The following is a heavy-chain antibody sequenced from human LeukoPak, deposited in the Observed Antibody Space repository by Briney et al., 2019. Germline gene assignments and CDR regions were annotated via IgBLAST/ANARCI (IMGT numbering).Heavy chain of an antibody. Sequence: GGSLRLSCAASGFTVSSNYVSWVRQAPGKGLEWVSVIYSGGSTYYADSVKGRFTISRDNSKNTLYLQMNSLRAEDTAVYYCARGRSYCSSTSCYVFDYWGQGTLVTVSS. CDR3: ARGRSYCSSTSCYVFDY. V-gene: IGHV3-53*01. CDR1: GFTVSSNY. CDR2: IYSGGST. J-gene: IGHJ4*02. D-gene: IGHD2-2*01.